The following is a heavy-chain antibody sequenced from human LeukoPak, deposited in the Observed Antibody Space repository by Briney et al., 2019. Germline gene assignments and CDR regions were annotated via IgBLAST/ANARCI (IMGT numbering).Heavy chain of an antibody. Sequence: GGSLRLSCAASGFTFSSYAMSWVRQAPGKGLEWVSTISDSGGSTHYADSVKGRFTISRDNSKNTLYLQMNSLRAEDTAVYYCARGSRSPSGTYHYYFDYWGQGTLVTVSS. CDR1: GFTFSSYA. CDR3: ARGSRSPSGTYHYYFDY. V-gene: IGHV3-23*01. D-gene: IGHD1-26*01. CDR2: ISDSGGST. J-gene: IGHJ4*02.